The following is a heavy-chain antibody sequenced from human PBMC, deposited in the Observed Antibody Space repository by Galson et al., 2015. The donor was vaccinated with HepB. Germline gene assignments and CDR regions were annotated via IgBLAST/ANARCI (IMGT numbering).Heavy chain of an antibody. CDR3: ARGEGVVPAAILPRLGWFDP. CDR1: GGTFSSYA. D-gene: IGHD2-2*02. V-gene: IGHV1-2*02. Sequence: SVKVSCKASGGTFSSYAISWVRQAPGQGLEWMGWINPNSGGTNYAQKFQGRVTMTRDTSISTAYMELSRLRSDDTAVYYCARGEGVVPAAILPRLGWFDPWGQGTLVTVSS. J-gene: IGHJ5*02. CDR2: INPNSGGT.